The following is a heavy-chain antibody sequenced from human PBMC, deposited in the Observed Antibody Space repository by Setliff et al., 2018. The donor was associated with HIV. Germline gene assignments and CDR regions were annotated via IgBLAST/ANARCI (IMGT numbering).Heavy chain of an antibody. CDR3: ARDKQLRRFGYYYYYGMDV. V-gene: IGHV3-48*03. J-gene: IGHJ6*02. D-gene: IGHD6-6*01. CDR1: GFTFSSYE. CDR2: ISTSGSTI. Sequence: PGGSLRLSCAASGFTFSSYEMNWVRQAPGKGLEWVSYISTSGSTINYADSVKGRFTISRDNAKNSLYLQMNSLRADDTAVYYCARDKQLRRFGYYYYYGMDVWGQGTTVTVSS.